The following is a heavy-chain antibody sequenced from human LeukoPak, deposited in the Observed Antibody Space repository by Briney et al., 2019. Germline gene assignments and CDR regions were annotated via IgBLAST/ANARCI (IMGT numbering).Heavy chain of an antibody. Sequence: SVKVSCKASGGTFSSYAISWVRQAPGQGLEWTGGIIPIFGTANYAQKFQGRVTITTDESTSTAYMELSSLRSEDTAVYYCARVGRSNRYCSSTSCDFDYWGQGTLVTVSS. J-gene: IGHJ4*02. CDR3: ARVGRSNRYCSSTSCDFDY. D-gene: IGHD2-2*01. V-gene: IGHV1-69*05. CDR1: GGTFSSYA. CDR2: IIPIFGTA.